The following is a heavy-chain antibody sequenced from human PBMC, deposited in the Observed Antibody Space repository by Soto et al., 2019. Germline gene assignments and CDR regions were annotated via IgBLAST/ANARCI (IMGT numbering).Heavy chain of an antibody. J-gene: IGHJ6*02. Sequence: ASVKVSCKASGYTFTGYYMHWVREAPGQGLEWMGWINPNSGGTNYAQKFQGRVTMTRDTSISTAYMELSRLRSDDTAVYYCARITIFGVATEPIQYGMDVWGQGTTVTVYS. V-gene: IGHV1-2*02. D-gene: IGHD3-3*01. CDR3: ARITIFGVATEPIQYGMDV. CDR2: INPNSGGT. CDR1: GYTFTGYY.